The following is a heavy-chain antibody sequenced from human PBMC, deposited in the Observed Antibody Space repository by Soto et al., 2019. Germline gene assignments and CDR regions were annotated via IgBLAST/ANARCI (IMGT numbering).Heavy chain of an antibody. CDR2: INAGNGNT. V-gene: IGHV1-3*01. CDR1: GYTFTSYA. Sequence: AASVKVSCKASGYTFTSYAMHWVRQAPGQRLEWMGWINAGNGNTKYSQKFQGRVTITRDTSASTAYMELSSLRSEDTAVYYCARAPGGPGIAEYWGQGTLVTVSS. D-gene: IGHD6-13*01. J-gene: IGHJ4*02. CDR3: ARAPGGPGIAEY.